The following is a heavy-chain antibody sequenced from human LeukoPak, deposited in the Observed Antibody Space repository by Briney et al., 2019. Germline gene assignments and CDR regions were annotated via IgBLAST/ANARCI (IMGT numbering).Heavy chain of an antibody. CDR2: INHSGST. J-gene: IGHJ6*02. CDR3: ARRAYYNGSGSYYTSLSGMDV. Sequence: SVTLSLTCAVCGGSFSGYYWSWIRQPPGKGLEGIGEINHSGSTNYNPSLKSRVTISVDTSKNQFSLKLSSVTAADTAVYYCARRAYYNGSGSYYTSLSGMDVWGQGTTVTVSS. V-gene: IGHV4-34*01. D-gene: IGHD3-10*01. CDR1: GGSFSGYY.